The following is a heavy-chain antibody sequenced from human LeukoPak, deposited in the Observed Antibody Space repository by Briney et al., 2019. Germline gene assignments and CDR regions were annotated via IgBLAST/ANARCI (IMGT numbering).Heavy chain of an antibody. Sequence: SETLSLTCTVSGGSISIGGYYWSWIRQHPGKGLEWIGYIYYSGSTYYTPSPKSRVTISVDTSKNHFSLKLSSVTAADTAVYYCARAPSAYYFDYWGQGTLVTVSS. V-gene: IGHV4-31*03. CDR3: ARAPSAYYFDY. CDR1: GGSISIGGYY. J-gene: IGHJ4*02. CDR2: IYYSGST.